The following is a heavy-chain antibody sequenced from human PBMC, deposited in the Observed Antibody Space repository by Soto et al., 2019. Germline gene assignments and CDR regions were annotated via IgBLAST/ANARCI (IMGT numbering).Heavy chain of an antibody. CDR3: ARADYGDYVDYYYGMDV. D-gene: IGHD4-17*01. CDR1: GGSISSYY. Sequence: SETLSLTCTVSGGSISSYYWSWIRQPPGKGLEWIGYIYYSGSTNYNPSLKSRVTISVDTSKNQFSLKLSSVTAADTAVYYCARADYGDYVDYYYGMDVWGQGTTVTVSS. J-gene: IGHJ6*02. CDR2: IYYSGST. V-gene: IGHV4-59*01.